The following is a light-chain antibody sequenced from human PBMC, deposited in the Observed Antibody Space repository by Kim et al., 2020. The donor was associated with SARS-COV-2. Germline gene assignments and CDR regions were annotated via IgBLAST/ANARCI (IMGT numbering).Light chain of an antibody. J-gene: IGLJ2*01. V-gene: IGLV3-1*01. CDR2: EDN. CDR3: QAWDNRVTLV. CDR1: RLGEKY. Sequence: VCPGQTDSITGAGGRLGEKYVCWYREKPGRSPVWVMYEDNKRPSGIPERFSGSKSGSTATLTNSGAQAMDEADYYCQAWDNRVTLVFGGGTQLTVL.